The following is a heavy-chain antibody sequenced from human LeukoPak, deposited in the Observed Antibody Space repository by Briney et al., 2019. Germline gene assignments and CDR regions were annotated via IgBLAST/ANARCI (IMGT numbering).Heavy chain of an antibody. J-gene: IGHJ3*02. CDR1: GYSFTSYW. CDR3: ARLRFLAWDAFDI. V-gene: IGHV5-51*01. CDR2: IYPGDSDT. D-gene: IGHD3-3*01. Sequence: GESLKIPCKGSGYSFTSYWIGWVRQMPGKGLEWMGIIYPGDSDTRYSPSFQGQVTISADKSISTAYLQWSSLKASDTAMYYCARLRFLAWDAFDIWGQGTMVTVSS.